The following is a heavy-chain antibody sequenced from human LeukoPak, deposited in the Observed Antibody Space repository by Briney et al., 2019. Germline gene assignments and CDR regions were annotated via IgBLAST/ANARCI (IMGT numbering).Heavy chain of an antibody. CDR2: IRSKAYGGTT. CDR1: GFTSGEDA. Sequence: SGRSLRLSCTAPGFTSGEDAMSWVRQAPGKGLEWVGFIRSKAYGGTTEYAASVKGRVTISRDDSKSIAYLQMNSLKTEDTAVYYCTGFDWLLPNYYYYGMDVWGKGTTVTVSS. V-gene: IGHV3-49*04. D-gene: IGHD3-9*01. J-gene: IGHJ6*04. CDR3: TGFDWLLPNYYYYGMDV.